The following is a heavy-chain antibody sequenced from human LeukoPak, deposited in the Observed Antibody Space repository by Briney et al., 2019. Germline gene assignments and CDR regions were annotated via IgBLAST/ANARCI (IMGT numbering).Heavy chain of an antibody. D-gene: IGHD1-14*01. CDR2: IYYLETDT. V-gene: IGHV4-59*08. CDR1: GGSITNYY. CDR3: ARQPAGTATFDV. Sequence: SETLSLTRTVSGGSITNYYWSWIRQSPEKGLEWIGYIYYLETDTNYNPSLKSRVVMSVGTSKDDFSLRLSSVTAADSGVYYCARQPAGTATFDVWGQGAMVTVSS. J-gene: IGHJ3*01.